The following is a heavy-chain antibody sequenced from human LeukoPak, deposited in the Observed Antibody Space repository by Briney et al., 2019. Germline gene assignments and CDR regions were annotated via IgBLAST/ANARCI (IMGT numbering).Heavy chain of an antibody. CDR3: ARVWSGQGWFDP. J-gene: IGHJ5*02. Sequence: SVKVSCKASGGTFSSYAISWVRQAPGQGLEWMGGIIPIFGTANYAQKFQGRVTTTTDESTSTAYMELSSLRSEDTAVYYCARVWSGQGWFDPWGQGTLVTVSS. CDR2: IIPIFGTA. D-gene: IGHD3-3*01. CDR1: GGTFSSYA. V-gene: IGHV1-69*05.